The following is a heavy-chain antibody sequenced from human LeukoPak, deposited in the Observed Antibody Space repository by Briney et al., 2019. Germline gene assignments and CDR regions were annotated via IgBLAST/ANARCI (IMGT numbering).Heavy chain of an antibody. Sequence: SETLSLTCTVSGGSISSSSYYWGWIRLPPGKGLEWIGSIYYSGSTYYNPSLKSRVTISVDTSKNQFSLKLSSVTAADTAVYYCARTAAGVTSHNNWFDPWGQGTLVTVSS. J-gene: IGHJ5*02. V-gene: IGHV4-39*01. CDR2: IYYSGST. CDR3: ARTAAGVTSHNNWFDP. CDR1: GGSISSSSYY. D-gene: IGHD6-13*01.